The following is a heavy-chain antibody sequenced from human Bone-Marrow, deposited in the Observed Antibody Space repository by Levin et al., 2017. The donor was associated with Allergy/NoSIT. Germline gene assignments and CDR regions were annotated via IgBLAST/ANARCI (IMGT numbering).Heavy chain of an antibody. CDR1: GFPFRSYV. D-gene: IGHD1-14*01. CDR2: ITGLDNVT. Sequence: PGGSLRLSCAASGFPFRSYVISWVRQAPGKGLEWVSTITGLDNVTYYADSVKGRFAISRDDSKSTAYLQMRSLRAGDTAIYYCMKGPGGGAAWGQGTLVTVSS. J-gene: IGHJ5*02. V-gene: IGHV3-23*01. CDR3: MKGPGGGAA.